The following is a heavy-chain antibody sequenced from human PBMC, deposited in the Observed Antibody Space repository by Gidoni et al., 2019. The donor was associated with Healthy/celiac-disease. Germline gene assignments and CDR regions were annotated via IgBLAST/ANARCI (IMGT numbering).Heavy chain of an antibody. D-gene: IGHD3-16*02. Sequence: EVQLVESGGGLVQPGGSLKLSCAASGFPFRGSAMHWVRQASGKGLEWVGRIRSKANSYATAYAASVKGRFTISRDDSKNTAYLQMNSLKTEDTAVYYCTSAPYDYVWGSYRYVDYWGQGTLVTVSS. J-gene: IGHJ4*02. CDR2: IRSKANSYAT. V-gene: IGHV3-73*01. CDR3: TSAPYDYVWGSYRYVDY. CDR1: GFPFRGSA.